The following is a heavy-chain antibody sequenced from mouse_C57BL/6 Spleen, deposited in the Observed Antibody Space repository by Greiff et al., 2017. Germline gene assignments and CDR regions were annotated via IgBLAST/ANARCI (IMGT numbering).Heavy chain of an antibody. CDR3: ARWDATMITTDYAMDY. V-gene: IGHV1-50*01. CDR1: GYTFTSYW. Sequence: QVQLQQSGAELVKPGASVKLSCKASGYTFTSYWMQWVKQRPGQGLEWIGEIDPSDSYPNYNQKFKGKATLTVDTSSSTAYMQLSSLTSEDSAVYYCARWDATMITTDYAMDYWGQGTSVTVSS. D-gene: IGHD2-4*01. J-gene: IGHJ4*01. CDR2: IDPSDSYP.